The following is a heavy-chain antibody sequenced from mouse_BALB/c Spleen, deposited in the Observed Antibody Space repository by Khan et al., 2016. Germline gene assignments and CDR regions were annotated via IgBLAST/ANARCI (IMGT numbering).Heavy chain of an antibody. J-gene: IGHJ4*01. CDR2: INTNTGET. Sequence: QIQLVQSGPEMKKPGETVKISCKASGYTFTNYGMNWVKQVPGKDLKWMGWINTNTGETTYAEELKGRFAFSLETSASTAYLQFNNLKNEDTSTXFCARKSTARAMDFWGQGTSVTVSS. CDR1: GYTFTNYG. D-gene: IGHD1-2*01. V-gene: IGHV9-3*02. CDR3: ARKSTARAMDF.